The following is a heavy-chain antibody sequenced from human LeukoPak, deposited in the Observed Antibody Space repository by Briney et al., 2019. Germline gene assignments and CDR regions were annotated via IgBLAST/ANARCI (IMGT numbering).Heavy chain of an antibody. CDR2: VYDSGGT. CDR3: ARDFDGDHDQDAFDM. Sequence: PSETLSLTCTVSGGSISSYYWSWIRQPPGKGLEWIGSVYDSGGTYFNPSLMSRVTMSVDRSKNQFSLKLNSVTAADTAVYYCARDFDGDHDQDAFDMWGQGTLVTVSS. D-gene: IGHD4-17*01. CDR1: GGSISSYY. J-gene: IGHJ3*02. V-gene: IGHV4-59*12.